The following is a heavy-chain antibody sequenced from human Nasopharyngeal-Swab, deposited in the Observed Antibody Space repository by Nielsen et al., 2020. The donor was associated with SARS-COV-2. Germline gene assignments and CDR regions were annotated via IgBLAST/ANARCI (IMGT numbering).Heavy chain of an antibody. CDR3: ASLRFLEWLVFPPLDADAFDI. CDR2: INSDGSNT. J-gene: IGHJ3*02. Sequence: GGSLRLSCAASGFTFSNYWMHWVRQAPGKGLVWVSRINSDGSNTNYADSVKGRFTISRDNSKNTLYLQMNSLRAEDTAVYYCASLRFLEWLVFPPLDADAFDIWGQGTMVTVSS. CDR1: GFTFSNYW. V-gene: IGHV3-74*01. D-gene: IGHD3-3*01.